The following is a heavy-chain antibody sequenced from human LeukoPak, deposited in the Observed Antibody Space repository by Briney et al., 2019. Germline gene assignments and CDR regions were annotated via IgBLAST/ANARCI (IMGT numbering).Heavy chain of an antibody. J-gene: IGHJ4*02. Sequence: GGSLRLSCAASGFTFSSYAMHWVRQAPGKGLEWVAVISYDGSNKYYADSVKGGFTISRDNSKNTLYLQMNSLRAEDTAGYYCARGSGSSWRYVDYWGQGTLVTVSS. CDR1: GFTFSSYA. CDR3: ARGSGSSWRYVDY. D-gene: IGHD6-13*01. CDR2: ISYDGSNK. V-gene: IGHV3-30*04.